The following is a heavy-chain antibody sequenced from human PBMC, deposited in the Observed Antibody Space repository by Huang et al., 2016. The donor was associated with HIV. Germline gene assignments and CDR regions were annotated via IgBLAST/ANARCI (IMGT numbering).Heavy chain of an antibody. J-gene: IGHJ4*02. Sequence: QVQLVQSGAEVKKPGSSVTVSCKASGGTFSSYALSWVRRAPGQGLEWMGGIITCFGTANYAQNFQGRVTITADEATSTAYMELSSLRSEDTAGYYCARARGYYDSSVSYYFDYWGQGTLVTVSS. CDR2: IITCFGTA. CDR1: GGTFSSYA. V-gene: IGHV1-69*13. D-gene: IGHD3-22*01. CDR3: ARARGYYDSSVSYYFDY.